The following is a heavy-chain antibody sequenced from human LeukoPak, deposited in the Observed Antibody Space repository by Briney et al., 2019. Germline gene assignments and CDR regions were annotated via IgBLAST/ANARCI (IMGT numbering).Heavy chain of an antibody. D-gene: IGHD7-27*01. Sequence: SSETLSLTCAVDGGSFSGYYWSWIRQRPGKGLKWSVEINHSGSTNYNPSLKSRVTISVDTSTNYPFLQLRSVTAADTAVSYCARGAFNWGYFDLWGRGNLVPVSS. J-gene: IGHJ2*01. CDR1: GGSFSGYY. V-gene: IGHV4-34*01. CDR3: ARGAFNWGYFDL. CDR2: INHSGST.